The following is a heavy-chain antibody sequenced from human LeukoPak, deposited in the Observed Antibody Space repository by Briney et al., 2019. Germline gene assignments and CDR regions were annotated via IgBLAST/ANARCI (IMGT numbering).Heavy chain of an antibody. CDR2: IYYAENT. J-gene: IGHJ4*02. D-gene: IGHD3-22*01. CDR3: AGGNFYDSRGHPYHFHY. Sequence: PSETLSLTCTVSGDSISSYYWSWIRQPPGKGLEWIGYIYYAENTNYNPSLKSRVTISVDTSKNQFSLNLTSVTAADTAVYYCAGGNFYDSRGHPYHFHYWGQGTLVTVPS. CDR1: GDSISSYY. V-gene: IGHV4-59*01.